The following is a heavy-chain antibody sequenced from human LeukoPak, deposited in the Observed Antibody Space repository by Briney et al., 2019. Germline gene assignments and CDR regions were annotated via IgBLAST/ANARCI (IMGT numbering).Heavy chain of an antibody. CDR3: ARAIASAGRLVDY. CDR1: GFTFSSFW. J-gene: IGHJ4*02. Sequence: GGSLRLSCAASGFTFSSFWMNWVRQAPGKGLEWVANIKQDGSEKYYVDSVKGRFTISRDNANNSLYLQMNSLRAEDMAVYYCARAIASAGRLVDYWGRGTLVTVSS. D-gene: IGHD6-13*01. CDR2: IKQDGSEK. V-gene: IGHV3-7*04.